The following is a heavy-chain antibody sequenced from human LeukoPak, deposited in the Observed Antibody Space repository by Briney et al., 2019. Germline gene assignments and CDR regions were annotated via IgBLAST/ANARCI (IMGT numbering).Heavy chain of an antibody. V-gene: IGHV4-59*10. CDR2: IYTSGST. CDR1: GGSFSGYY. Sequence: SETLSLTCAVYGGSFSGYYWSWIRQPAGKGLEWIGRIYTSGSTNYNPSLKSRVTMSVDTSKNQFSLKLSSVTAADTAVYYCARSRSGYFMNYYYYGMDVWGQGTTVTVSS. D-gene: IGHD3-3*01. CDR3: ARSRSGYFMNYYYYGMDV. J-gene: IGHJ6*02.